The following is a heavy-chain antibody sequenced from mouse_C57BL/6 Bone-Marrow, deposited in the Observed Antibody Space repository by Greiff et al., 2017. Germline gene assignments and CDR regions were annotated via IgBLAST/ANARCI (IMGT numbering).Heavy chain of an antibody. CDR3: ARTRGVYYDYDGFYYAMDY. J-gene: IGHJ4*01. CDR1: GFTIKDYY. V-gene: IGHV14-2*01. CDR2: IDPEDGDT. Sequence: VQLQQSGAELVKPGASVKLSCTASGFTIKDYYMPWVKQRTEQGLEWIGRIDPEDGDTKYAPKFQGKATITADTSSNTAYLQLSRLTSEDAAVYYCARTRGVYYDYDGFYYAMDYGGQGNSVTVSS. D-gene: IGHD2-4*01.